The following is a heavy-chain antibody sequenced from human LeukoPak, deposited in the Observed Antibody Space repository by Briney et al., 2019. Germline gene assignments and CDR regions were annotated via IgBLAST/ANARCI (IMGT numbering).Heavy chain of an antibody. CDR2: IRYDGSNK. J-gene: IGHJ4*02. D-gene: IGHD1-26*01. Sequence: GGPLRLSCAASGFTFSSYGMHWVRQAPGKGLEWVAFIRYDGSNKYYADSVKGRFTISRDNSRNTLYLQMDSLRAEDTAVCYCAKDFYSGSYRSDYWGQGTLVTVSS. V-gene: IGHV3-30*02. CDR3: AKDFYSGSYRSDY. CDR1: GFTFSSYG.